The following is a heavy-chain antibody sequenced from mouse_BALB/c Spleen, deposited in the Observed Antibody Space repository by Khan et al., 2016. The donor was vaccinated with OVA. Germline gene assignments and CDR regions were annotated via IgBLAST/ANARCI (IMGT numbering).Heavy chain of an antibody. Sequence: QVQLKESGPGLVAPSQSLSITCTISGFSLTSYGIHWVRQPPGKGLEWLVVIWSDGKTTYNSALKSRLNIIKDNSKSQVFLKMNSLQTDDTAMYYCARQIFPGYVDVWGAGTTVTVSS. V-gene: IGHV2-6-1*01. CDR1: GFSLTSYG. J-gene: IGHJ1*01. CDR2: IWSDGKT. CDR3: ARQIFPGYVDV.